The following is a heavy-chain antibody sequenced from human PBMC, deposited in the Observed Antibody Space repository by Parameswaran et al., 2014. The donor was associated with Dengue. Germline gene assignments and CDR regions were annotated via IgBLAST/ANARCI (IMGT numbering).Heavy chain of an antibody. CDR1: EFTFTSPA. D-gene: IGHD4-17*01. V-gene: IGHV1-58*01. J-gene: IGHJ4*02. CDR3: AAEYADYKTFHFDS. CDR2: IVVGSGNT. Sequence: SVKVSCRASEFTFTSPAVQWVRQARGQRLEWIGWIVVGSGNTNYAQNFQERVTISRDMSSSTVYMELSSLRSEDTAVYYCAAEYADYKTFHFDSWGQGTLVTVSS.